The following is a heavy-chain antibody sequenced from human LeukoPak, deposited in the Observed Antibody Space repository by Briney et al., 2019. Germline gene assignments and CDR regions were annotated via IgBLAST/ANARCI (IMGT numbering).Heavy chain of an antibody. D-gene: IGHD5-18*01. CDR3: ARGADNYGYIFDY. CDR2: INSDGGTT. V-gene: IGHV3-74*01. Sequence: GGSLRLSCGASGFTFGTYWMHWVRQAPGKGLVWVSGINSDGGTTTYADSVKGRFTISRDNAKNSLYLQMNSLRAEDTAVYYCARGADNYGYIFDYWGQGTLVTVSS. CDR1: GFTFGTYW. J-gene: IGHJ4*02.